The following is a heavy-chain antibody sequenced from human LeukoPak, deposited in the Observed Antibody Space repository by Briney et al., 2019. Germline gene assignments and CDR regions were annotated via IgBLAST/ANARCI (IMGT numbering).Heavy chain of an antibody. CDR3: AKDLKQQLVFPYFDY. V-gene: IGHV3-23*01. J-gene: IGHJ4*02. D-gene: IGHD6-13*01. CDR2: ISGSGGST. CDR1: GFTFSSYA. Sequence: GGSLRLSCAASGFTFSSYAMSWVRQAPGKGLEWVSAISGSGGSTYYADSVKGRFTIPRDNSKNTLYLQMNSLRAEDTAVYYCAKDLKQQLVFPYFDYWGQGTLVTVSS.